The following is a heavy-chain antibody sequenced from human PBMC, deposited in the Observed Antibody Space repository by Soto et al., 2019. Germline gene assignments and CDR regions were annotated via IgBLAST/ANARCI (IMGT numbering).Heavy chain of an antibody. CDR1: GFTFTSSA. Sequence: SVKVSCKASGFTFTSSAVQWVRQARGQRLEWIGWSVVGSGNTNYAQKFQERVTITRDMSTSTAYMELSSLRSEDTAVYYGPAEAPAGRLAYYYCLDVWGQGTTVTVSS. D-gene: IGHD6-13*01. CDR3: PAEAPAGRLAYYYCLDV. V-gene: IGHV1-58*01. CDR2: SVVGSGNT. J-gene: IGHJ6*02.